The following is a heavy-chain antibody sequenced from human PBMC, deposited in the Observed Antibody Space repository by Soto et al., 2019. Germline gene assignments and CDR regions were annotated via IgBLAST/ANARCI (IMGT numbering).Heavy chain of an antibody. Sequence: PSETLSLTCSVSGGSINSGRSSWNWIRQSPGKGLEWIAYIYHSGSTYYNPSLKSRVTISVDRSENQFSLKLSSVTAADTAVYYCARDYYDSSGYGSDAFDIWGQGTMVTVSS. CDR2: IYHSGST. D-gene: IGHD3-22*01. CDR1: GGSINSGRSS. J-gene: IGHJ3*02. CDR3: ARDYYDSSGYGSDAFDI. V-gene: IGHV4-30-2*06.